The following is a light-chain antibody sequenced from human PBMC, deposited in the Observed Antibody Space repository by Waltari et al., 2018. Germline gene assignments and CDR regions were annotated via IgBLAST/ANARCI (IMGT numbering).Light chain of an antibody. V-gene: IGKV1-39*01. CDR1: QSISSY. J-gene: IGKJ3*01. CDR2: AAS. Sequence: DIQMTQSPSSLSASVGDRVTITCRASQSISSYLNWYQQKPGEAPKLLIYAASSLQSGVPSRFSGSGSGTDFTLTISSLQPEDFATYYCQQSYSTPHITFGPGTKVDIK. CDR3: QQSYSTPHIT.